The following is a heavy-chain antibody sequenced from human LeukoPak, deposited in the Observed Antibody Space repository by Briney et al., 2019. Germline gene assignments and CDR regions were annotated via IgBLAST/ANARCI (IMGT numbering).Heavy chain of an antibody. CDR2: IYYSGST. D-gene: IGHD3-22*01. CDR3: ARRFSYYDSSGYYFQYNWFDP. V-gene: IGHV4-39*01. CDR1: GGSISSSSYY. J-gene: IGHJ5*02. Sequence: SETLSLTCTVSGGSISSSSYYWGWIRQPPGKGLEWIGSIYYSGSTYYNPSLKSRVTISVDTSKNQFSLKLSSVTAADTAVYYCARRFSYYDSSGYYFQYNWFDPWGQGTLVTVPS.